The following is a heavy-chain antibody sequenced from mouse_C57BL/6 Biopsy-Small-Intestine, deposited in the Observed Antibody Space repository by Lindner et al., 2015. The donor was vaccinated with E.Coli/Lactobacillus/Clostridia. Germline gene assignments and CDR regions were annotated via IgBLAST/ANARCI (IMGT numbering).Heavy chain of an antibody. Sequence: VQLQESGAELVRPGTSVKVSCKASGYAFTNYLIEWVKQRPGQGLEWIGVINPGSGGTNYNEKFKGKATLTADKSSSTAYMQLSSLTTEDSAIYYCARMSYGYDSGWYFDVWGTGTTVTVSS. D-gene: IGHD2-2*01. CDR1: GYAFTNYL. V-gene: IGHV1-54*01. CDR3: ARMSYGYDSGWYFDV. J-gene: IGHJ1*03. CDR2: INPGSGGT.